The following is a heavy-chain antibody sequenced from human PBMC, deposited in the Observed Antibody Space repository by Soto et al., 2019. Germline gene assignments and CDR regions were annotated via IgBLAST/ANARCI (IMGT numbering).Heavy chain of an antibody. V-gene: IGHV1-3*01. Sequence: QVQLVQSGAEVKKPGASVKVSCKASGYTFTSYAMHWVRQAPGQRLEWMGWINAGNGNTKYSQKFQGRVTITRDTSASTAYMELSSLRSEDTAVYYCASRQAVAGTNYYSYGMDVWGQGTTVTVSS. CDR1: GYTFTSYA. CDR3: ASRQAVAGTNYYSYGMDV. CDR2: INAGNGNT. D-gene: IGHD6-19*01. J-gene: IGHJ6*02.